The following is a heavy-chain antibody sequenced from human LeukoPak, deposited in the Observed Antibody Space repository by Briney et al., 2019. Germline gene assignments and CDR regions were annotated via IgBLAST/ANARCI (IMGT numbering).Heavy chain of an antibody. CDR2: ISSSGSSI. V-gene: IGHV3-48*04. Sequence: GGSLRLSCAASGFTFSTYNMNWVRQAPGKGLEWVSYISSSGSSIYYADSVKGRFTISRGNAKNSLYLQMNSLRAEDTAVYYCARDYGGSSPFDYWGQGTLVTVSS. D-gene: IGHD4-23*01. J-gene: IGHJ4*02. CDR1: GFTFSTYN. CDR3: ARDYGGSSPFDY.